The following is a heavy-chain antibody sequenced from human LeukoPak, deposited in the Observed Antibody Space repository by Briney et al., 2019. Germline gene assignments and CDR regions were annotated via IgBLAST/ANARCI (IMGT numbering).Heavy chain of an antibody. CDR3: ARDIESAGLHDY. D-gene: IGHD6-13*01. Sequence: PSDTQSLTCTVSGGSISSSSYYWGSIRQPPGKGLEWIGSIYYSGSTYYNPSLKSRVTISVDTSKNQFSLKLSSVTAADTAVYYCARDIESAGLHDYWGQGTLVTVSS. CDR2: IYYSGST. CDR1: GGSISSSSYY. J-gene: IGHJ4*02. V-gene: IGHV4-39*07.